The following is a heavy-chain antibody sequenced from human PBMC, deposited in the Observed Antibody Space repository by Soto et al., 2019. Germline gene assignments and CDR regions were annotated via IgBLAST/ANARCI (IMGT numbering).Heavy chain of an antibody. V-gene: IGHV4-59*13. J-gene: IGHJ4*02. CDR2: VFHSGST. Sequence: QVQLQESGPGLVKPSETLSLTCTVSGGSISPYFWSWIRQPPGKGLEWIGYVFHSGSTNYNPSLKSRVTISVDTSKHHSSLRLSSVTAADTAVYYCARGSRSSMSQRKEWSPICYFDYWGQGTLVTVST. CDR1: GGSISPYF. D-gene: IGHD3-3*01. CDR3: ARGSRSSMSQRKEWSPICYFDY.